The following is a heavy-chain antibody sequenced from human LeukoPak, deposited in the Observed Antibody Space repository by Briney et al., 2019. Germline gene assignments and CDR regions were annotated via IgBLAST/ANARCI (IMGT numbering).Heavy chain of an antibody. CDR3: ARGPVAGTYFQH. CDR1: GGSISSYY. J-gene: IGHJ1*01. D-gene: IGHD6-19*01. V-gene: IGHV4-59*08. Sequence: SETLSLTCTVSGGSISSYYWSWIRQPPGKGLEWIGYIYYSGSTNYNPSLKSRVTISVDTSKNQFSLKLSSVTAADTAVYYCARGPVAGTYFQHWGQGTLVTVSS. CDR2: IYYSGST.